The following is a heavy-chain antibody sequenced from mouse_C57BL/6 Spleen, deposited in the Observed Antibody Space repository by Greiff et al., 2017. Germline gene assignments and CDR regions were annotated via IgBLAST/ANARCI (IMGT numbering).Heavy chain of an antibody. CDR3: TWGCYYRGY. J-gene: IGHJ2*01. CDR2: IDPETGGT. CDR1: GYTFTDYE. Sequence: VQLQQSGAELVRPGASVTLSCKASGYTFTDYEMHWVKQTPVHGLEWIGAIDPETGGTAYNQKFKGKAILTADKSSSTAYMELRSLTSEDSAVYYCTWGCYYRGYWGQGTTLTVSS. D-gene: IGHD1-1*01. V-gene: IGHV1-15*01.